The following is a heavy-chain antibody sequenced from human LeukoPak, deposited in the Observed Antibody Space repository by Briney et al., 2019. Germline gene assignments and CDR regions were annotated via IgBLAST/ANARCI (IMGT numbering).Heavy chain of an antibody. CDR2: INHSGST. J-gene: IGHJ4*02. CDR3: AARYCSSTSCYKQGLNNFDY. CDR1: GGSFSGYN. D-gene: IGHD2-2*02. Sequence: SETLSLTCAVYGGSFSGYNWSWIRQPPGKGLEWIGEINHSGSTNYNPSLKSRVTISVDTSKNQFSLKLSSVTAADTAVYYCAARYCSSTSCYKQGLNNFDYWGQGTLVTVSS. V-gene: IGHV4-34*01.